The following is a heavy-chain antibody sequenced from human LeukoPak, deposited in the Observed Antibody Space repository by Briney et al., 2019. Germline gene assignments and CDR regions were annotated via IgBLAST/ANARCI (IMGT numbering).Heavy chain of an antibody. V-gene: IGHV3-21*01. D-gene: IGHD6-6*01. CDR3: ARYSSSSN. J-gene: IGHJ4*02. CDR1: GFTFSSYS. CDR2: ISSSSSYI. Sequence: PGGSLRLPCAASGFTFSSYSMNWVRQAPGKGLEWVSSISSSSSYIYYADSVKGRFTISRDNAKNSLYLQMNGLRAEDTAVYYCARYSSSSNWGQGTLVTASS.